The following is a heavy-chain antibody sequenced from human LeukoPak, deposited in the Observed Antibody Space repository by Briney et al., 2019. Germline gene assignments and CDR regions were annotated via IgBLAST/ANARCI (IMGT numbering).Heavy chain of an antibody. CDR1: GYSFTKYY. J-gene: IGHJ4*02. V-gene: IGHV5-51*01. CDR2: IQPGDSCS. Sequence: GESLKISCKGSGYSFTKYYIGWVRQMPGKGLEWMGVIQPGDSCSRYSPSFQGQVTISADKSISTAYLQWSSLKASDTAIYYCASLGDTTYVVAPIFWGQGTLVTASS. CDR3: ASLGDTTYVVAPIF. D-gene: IGHD2-15*01.